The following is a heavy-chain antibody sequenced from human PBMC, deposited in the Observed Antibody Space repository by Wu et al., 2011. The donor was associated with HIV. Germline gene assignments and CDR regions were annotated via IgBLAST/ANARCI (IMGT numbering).Heavy chain of an antibody. CDR3: ARDFGGDGDS. J-gene: IGHJ4*02. D-gene: IGHD2-21*01. Sequence: QLVQSEAEVKKPGASVKVSARLXVXPXPVTGISWVRQAPGQGLEWIAWISTYNGKTNYAQKVQGRVTMTTDASTSTVYMEVRSLRSEDTAMYYCARDFGGDGDSWGQGTLVTVSS. V-gene: IGHV1-18*01. CDR2: ISTYNGKT. CDR1: VXPXPVTG.